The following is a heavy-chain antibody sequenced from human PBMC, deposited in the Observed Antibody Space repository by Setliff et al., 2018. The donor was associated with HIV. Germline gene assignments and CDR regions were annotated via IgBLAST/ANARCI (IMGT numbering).Heavy chain of an antibody. D-gene: IGHD6-19*01. V-gene: IGHV4-61*01. CDR3: ARGTLEQFSSTHYYMDV. Sequence: PSETLSLTCTVSGGSISSDSSDYLWSWIRQAPGKGLAWIGYIYYAGDTNFNPSLKSRVTLSVDMSTNQVSLKLNSMTAADTAVYYCARGTLEQFSSTHYYMDVWGKGTAVTVSS. CDR2: IYYAGDT. CDR1: GGSISSDSSDY. J-gene: IGHJ6*03.